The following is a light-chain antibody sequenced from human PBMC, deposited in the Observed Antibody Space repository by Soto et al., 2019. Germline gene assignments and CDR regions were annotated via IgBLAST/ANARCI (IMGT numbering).Light chain of an antibody. CDR1: SGHSTYA. J-gene: IGLJ2*01. Sequence: QSVLTQSPSASASLGASVKLTCTLSSGHSTYAIAWHQQQPEKGPRSLRKLNSDGSHSKGDGIPDRFSGSSSGAERYLTISSLQSEDEADYYGQTWDTGIQGRFGGGTKLTVL. CDR3: QTWDTGIQGR. V-gene: IGLV4-69*01. CDR2: LNSDGSH.